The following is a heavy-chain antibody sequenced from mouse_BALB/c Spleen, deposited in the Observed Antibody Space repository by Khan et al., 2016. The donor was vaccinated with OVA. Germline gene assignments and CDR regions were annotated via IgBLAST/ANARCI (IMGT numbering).Heavy chain of an antibody. Sequence: EVQLQESGPGLVKPSQSLSLTCTVTGYSITSDYAWNWIRQFPGNKLEWMGYISYSGSTSSNPSLKSRISITRDTSKNQFFMQLNSVTTEDTATYYCAIMIRGDYFDYWGQGTTLTVSS. J-gene: IGHJ2*01. CDR1: GYSITSDYA. CDR2: ISYSGST. CDR3: AIMIRGDYFDY. V-gene: IGHV3-2*02. D-gene: IGHD2-4*01.